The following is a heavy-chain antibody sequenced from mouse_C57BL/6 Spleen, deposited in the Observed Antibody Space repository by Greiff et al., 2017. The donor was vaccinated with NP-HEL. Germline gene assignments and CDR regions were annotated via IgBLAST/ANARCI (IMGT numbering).Heavy chain of an antibody. Sequence: EVQGVASGGGLVKPGGSLKLSCAASGFTFSDYGMHWVRQAPEKGLEWVAYISSGSSTIYYADTVKGRFTISRDNAKNTLFLQMTSLRSEDTAMYYCANYYGSSDYYALDYWGQGTSVTVSS. J-gene: IGHJ4*01. D-gene: IGHD1-1*01. CDR3: ANYYGSSDYYALDY. V-gene: IGHV5-17*01. CDR2: ISSGSSTI. CDR1: GFTFSDYG.